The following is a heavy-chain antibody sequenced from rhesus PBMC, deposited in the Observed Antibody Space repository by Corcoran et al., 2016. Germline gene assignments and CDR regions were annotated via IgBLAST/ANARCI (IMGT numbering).Heavy chain of an antibody. CDR1: GGSISSSY. CDR2: IYGSGSST. V-gene: IGHV4-169*01. D-gene: IGHD5-24*01. Sequence: QLQLQESGPGLVKPSETLSVTCAVSGGSISSSYWSWIRQAPGKGLEWIGYIYGSGSSTNYNPSLKSRVTRSVDTSKNQLYLKLSSVTTADTAVYYCARRRLDIDYWGQGVLVTVSS. J-gene: IGHJ4*01. CDR3: ARRRLDIDY.